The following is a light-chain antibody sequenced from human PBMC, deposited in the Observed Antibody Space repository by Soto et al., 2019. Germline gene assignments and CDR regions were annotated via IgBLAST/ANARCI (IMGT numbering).Light chain of an antibody. Sequence: DIQMTQSPSSLSASGGDRITITCRASQDIRNFLNWYQQKPGRAPKVLIYGASTLQSGVPSRFSGSGPGTEFTLTISSLQPEDFATYYCQQSYGFPLTFGGGTKVQI. V-gene: IGKV1-39*01. CDR2: GAS. CDR3: QQSYGFPLT. J-gene: IGKJ4*01. CDR1: QDIRNF.